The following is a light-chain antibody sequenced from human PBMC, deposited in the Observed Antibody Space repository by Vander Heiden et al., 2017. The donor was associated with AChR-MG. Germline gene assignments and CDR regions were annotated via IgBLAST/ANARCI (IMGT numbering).Light chain of an antibody. V-gene: IGKV1-39*01. Sequence: DIQMTQSPSFLSASVGDRVTITCRASQTISNSLNWYQQKPGKAPKLLIYAASSLQSGVPLRFSGSGSGTDFTLTINSLHPDDFATYYCQQSFTNPLGWTFGQGTRVEI. CDR2: AAS. CDR1: QTISNS. J-gene: IGKJ1*01. CDR3: QQSFTNPLGWT.